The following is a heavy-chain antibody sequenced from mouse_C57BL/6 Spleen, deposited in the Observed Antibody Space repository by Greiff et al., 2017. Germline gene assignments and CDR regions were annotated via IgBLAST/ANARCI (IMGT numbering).Heavy chain of an antibody. J-gene: IGHJ3*01. V-gene: IGHV1-82*01. D-gene: IGHD2-5*01. CDR1: GYAFSSSW. CDR2: IYPGDGDT. Sequence: VQLKQSGPELVKPGASVKISCKASGYAFSSSWMNWVKQRPGKGLEWIGRIYPGDGDTNYNGKFKGKATLTADKSSSTAYMQLSSLTSEDSAVYFCAREDSYYSNYVFAYWGQGTLVTVSA. CDR3: AREDSYYSNYVFAY.